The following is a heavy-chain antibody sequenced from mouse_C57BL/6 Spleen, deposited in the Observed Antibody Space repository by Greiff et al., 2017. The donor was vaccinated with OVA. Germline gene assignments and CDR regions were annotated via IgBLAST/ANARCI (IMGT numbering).Heavy chain of an antibody. CDR3: ARDRDSYYYAMDY. Sequence: EVHLVESGGGLVKPGGSLKLSCAASGFTFSSYAMSWVRQTPEKRLEWVATISDGGSYTYYPDNVKGRFTISRDNAKNNLYLQMSHLKSEDTAMYYCARDRDSYYYAMDYWGQRTSVTVSS. CDR2: ISDGGSYT. CDR1: GFTFSSYA. J-gene: IGHJ4*01. D-gene: IGHD3-1*01. V-gene: IGHV5-4*01.